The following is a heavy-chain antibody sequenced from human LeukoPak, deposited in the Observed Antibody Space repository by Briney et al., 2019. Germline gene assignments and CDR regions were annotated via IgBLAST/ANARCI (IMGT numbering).Heavy chain of an antibody. D-gene: IGHD2-2*01. Sequence: GGSLRLSCAASGFRFDDYGMSWVRHVPGKGLEWVSGTNWDGASTGYADSVKGRFTISRDNVKNFLYLQMNSLRVEDTALYFCGRVYCSTTSCYDYYNYYMDVWGKGTTVTVSS. V-gene: IGHV3-20*04. CDR2: TNWDGAST. J-gene: IGHJ6*03. CDR3: GRVYCSTTSCYDYYNYYMDV. CDR1: GFRFDDYG.